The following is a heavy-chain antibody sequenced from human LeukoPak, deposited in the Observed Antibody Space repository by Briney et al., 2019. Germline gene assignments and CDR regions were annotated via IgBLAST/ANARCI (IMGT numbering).Heavy chain of an antibody. CDR2: INSDGSRT. V-gene: IGHV3-74*01. CDR1: GFTFSNYW. CDR3: AKNEHSSGYYYGSHAFDI. D-gene: IGHD3-22*01. J-gene: IGHJ3*02. Sequence: GGSLRLSCAASGFTFSNYWMHWVRQAPGKGLVWVSRINSDGSRTTYADSVKGRFTISRDNAKNTLYLQMNSLRAEDTAVYYCAKNEHSSGYYYGSHAFDIWGQGTMVTVSS.